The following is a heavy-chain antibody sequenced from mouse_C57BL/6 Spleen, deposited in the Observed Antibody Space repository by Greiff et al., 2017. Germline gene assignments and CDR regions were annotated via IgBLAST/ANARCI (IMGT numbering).Heavy chain of an antibody. Sequence: EVHLVESGGGLVKPGGSLKLSCAASGFTFSSYAMSWVRQTPEKRLEWVATISDGGSYTYYPDNVKGRFTISRDNAKNNLYLQMSHLKSEDTAMYYCARDRGDGYYGYWGQGTTLTVSS. V-gene: IGHV5-4*01. CDR1: GFTFSSYA. CDR3: ARDRGDGYYGY. J-gene: IGHJ2*01. D-gene: IGHD2-3*01. CDR2: ISDGGSYT.